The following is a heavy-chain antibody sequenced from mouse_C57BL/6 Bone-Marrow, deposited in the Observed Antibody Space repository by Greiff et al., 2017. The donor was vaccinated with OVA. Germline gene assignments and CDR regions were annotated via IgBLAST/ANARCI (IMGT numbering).Heavy chain of an antibody. CDR2: ISSGGSYT. J-gene: IGHJ2*01. V-gene: IGHV5-6*01. Sequence: EVKVVESGGDLVKPGGSLKLSCAASGFTFSSYGMSWVRQTPDKRLEWVATISSGGSYTYYPDSVKGRFTISRDNAKNTLYLQMSSLKSEDTAMYYCARHKDDGYCDYWGQGTTLTVSS. D-gene: IGHD2-3*01. CDR1: GFTFSSYG. CDR3: ARHKDDGYCDY.